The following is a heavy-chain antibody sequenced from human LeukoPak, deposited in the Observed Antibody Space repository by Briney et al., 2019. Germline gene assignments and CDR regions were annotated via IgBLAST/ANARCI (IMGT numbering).Heavy chain of an antibody. CDR3: AKSGYNRFDY. CDR1: GFTFSTYW. D-gene: IGHD5-24*01. Sequence: GGSLRLSCAASGFTFSTYWMNWVRQAPGKGLEWVANIKQDINEKYYVDSAKGRFTISRDNSKNTLYLQMNSLRAEDTAVYYCAKSGYNRFDYWGQGTLVTVSS. CDR2: IKQDINEK. V-gene: IGHV3-7*03. J-gene: IGHJ4*02.